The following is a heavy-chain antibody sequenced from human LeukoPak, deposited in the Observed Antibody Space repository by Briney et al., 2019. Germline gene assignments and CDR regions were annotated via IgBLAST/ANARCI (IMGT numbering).Heavy chain of an antibody. Sequence: GGSLRLSCAASGFTFSDYYMSWIRQAPGKGLEWVSYISSSGSTRYYADSVKGRFTISRDNAKNSLYLQMNSLRAEDTAVYYCAKSRRDGYKSYYFDYWGQGTLVTVSS. V-gene: IGHV3-11*01. CDR2: ISSSGSTR. CDR1: GFTFSDYY. J-gene: IGHJ4*02. CDR3: AKSRRDGYKSYYFDY. D-gene: IGHD5-24*01.